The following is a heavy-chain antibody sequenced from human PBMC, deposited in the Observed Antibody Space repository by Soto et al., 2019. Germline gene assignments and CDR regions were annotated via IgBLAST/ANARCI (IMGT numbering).Heavy chain of an antibody. D-gene: IGHD3-3*01. J-gene: IGHJ5*01. CDR2: INVGGDVK. CDR1: GFAFANYE. V-gene: IGHV3-48*03. Sequence: GGSLRLSCAASGFAFANYEMHWVRQAPGKGLDWVAYINVGGDVKYYADSVEGRFTISRDNAKNALFLQMDNLRAEDTAIYYCARLSGDGFWKSYSPYNLFESWGQGALVTVSS. CDR3: ARLSGDGFWKSYSPYNLFES.